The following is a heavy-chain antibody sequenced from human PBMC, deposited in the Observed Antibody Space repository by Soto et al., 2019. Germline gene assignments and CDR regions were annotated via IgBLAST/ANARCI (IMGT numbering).Heavy chain of an antibody. J-gene: IGHJ5*02. CDR3: ARVTMVRGVTLNWFDP. V-gene: IGHV1-69*13. CDR2: IIPIFGTA. Sequence: SVKVSCKASGGTFSSYAISWVRQAPGQGLEWMGGIIPIFGTANYAQKFQGRVTITADESTSTAYMELSSLRSEDTAVYYCARVTMVRGVTLNWFDPWGQGTLVTVSS. D-gene: IGHD3-10*01. CDR1: GGTFSSYA.